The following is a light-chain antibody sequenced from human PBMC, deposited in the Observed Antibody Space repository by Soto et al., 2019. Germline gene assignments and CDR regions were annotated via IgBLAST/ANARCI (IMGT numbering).Light chain of an antibody. CDR1: QSISNSY. CDR2: GIS. V-gene: IGKV3-20*01. Sequence: EIVLTQSPGTLSLSPGERATLSCRASQSISNSYLAWYQQKPGQAPRLVIHGISTRATGVPDRFSGGGSGTDFSLTISRLEPEDFAVYYCQQYDSSPYTVGQGTKLEIK. J-gene: IGKJ2*01. CDR3: QQYDSSPYT.